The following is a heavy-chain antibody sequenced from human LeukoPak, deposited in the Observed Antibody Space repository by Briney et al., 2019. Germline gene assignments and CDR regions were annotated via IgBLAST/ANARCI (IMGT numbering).Heavy chain of an antibody. Sequence: SETLSLTCTVSGGSISSYYWGWIRQPAGKGLEWIGRIYTSGSTNYNPSLKSRVTMSVDTSKNQFSLKLSSVTAADTAVYYCARVGSSSSKHYYYMDVWGKGTTVTVSS. D-gene: IGHD6-6*01. CDR3: ARVGSSSSKHYYYMDV. V-gene: IGHV4-4*07. CDR2: IYTSGST. CDR1: GGSISSYY. J-gene: IGHJ6*03.